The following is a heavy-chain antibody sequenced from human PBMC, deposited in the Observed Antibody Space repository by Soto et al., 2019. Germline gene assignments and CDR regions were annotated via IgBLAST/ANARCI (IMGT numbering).Heavy chain of an antibody. Sequence: GGSLRLSCAASGFTFSSYAMSWVRQAPGKGLEWVSAISGSGGSTYYADSVKGRFTISRDNSKNTLYLQMNSLRAEDTAVYYCAKDLTIFGVVIPAEYCQRWGQGTLVSVSS. V-gene: IGHV3-23*01. D-gene: IGHD3-3*01. CDR2: ISGSGGST. CDR3: AKDLTIFGVVIPAEYCQR. J-gene: IGHJ1*01. CDR1: GFTFSSYA.